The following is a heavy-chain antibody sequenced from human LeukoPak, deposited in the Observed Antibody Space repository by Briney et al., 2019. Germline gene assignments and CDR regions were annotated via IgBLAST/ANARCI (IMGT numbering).Heavy chain of an antibody. Sequence: GGSLRLSCFASGFLFGDHAISWVRQAPGKGLQGVGFIWSKAYGGTTEYAASVEGRFTIPRDDSRGIAYLQMNSLKTEDTAFYYCTRGPILLWIHNGMDVWGQGTTVTVPS. J-gene: IGHJ6*02. CDR1: GFLFGDHA. CDR3: TRGPILLWIHNGMDV. V-gene: IGHV3-49*04. CDR2: IWSKAYGGTT. D-gene: IGHD2/OR15-2a*01.